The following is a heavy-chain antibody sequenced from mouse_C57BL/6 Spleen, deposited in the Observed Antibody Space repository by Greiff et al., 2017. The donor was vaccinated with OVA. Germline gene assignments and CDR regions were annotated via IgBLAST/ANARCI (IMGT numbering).Heavy chain of an antibody. D-gene: IGHD2-5*01. Sequence: QVQLQQSGAELVKPGASVKISCKASGYAFSSYWMNWVKQRPGKGLEWIGQIYPGDGDTNYNGKFKGKATLTADKSSSTAYMQLSSLTSEDSAVYFCARWGSNYGPYAMDYWGQGTSVTVSS. J-gene: IGHJ4*01. V-gene: IGHV1-80*01. CDR3: ARWGSNYGPYAMDY. CDR2: IYPGDGDT. CDR1: GYAFSSYW.